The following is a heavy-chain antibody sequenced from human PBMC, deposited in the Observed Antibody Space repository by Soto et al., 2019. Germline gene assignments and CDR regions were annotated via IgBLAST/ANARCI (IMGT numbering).Heavy chain of an antibody. CDR1: GGSIISNSYS. V-gene: IGHV4-39*01. CDR3: ARHPGYCSGGSCNGQYTLDV. J-gene: IGHJ6*02. Sequence: SETLSLTCSVSGGSIISNSYSWGWIRQPPGKGLEWIGTLYSSRDTYYNPSLKSRVTISADTSQNQFSLDLTSVTATDTAVYFCARHPGYCSGGSCNGQYTLDVWGQGTTVT. CDR2: LYSSRDT. D-gene: IGHD2-15*01.